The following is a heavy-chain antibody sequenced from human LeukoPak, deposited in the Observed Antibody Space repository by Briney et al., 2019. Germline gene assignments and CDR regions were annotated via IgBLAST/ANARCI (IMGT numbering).Heavy chain of an antibody. D-gene: IGHD2-8*01. CDR1: GFTFSSYA. CDR3: AKTVRGVYAIPPIDY. V-gene: IGHV3-23*01. J-gene: IGHJ4*02. CDR2: ISGSGGST. Sequence: GGSLRLSCAASGFTFSSYAMSWVRQAPGKGLEWVSAISGSGGSTYYADSVKGRFTISRDNSKNTLYLQMNSLRAEDTAVYYCAKTVRGVYAIPPIDYWGQGTLVTVSS.